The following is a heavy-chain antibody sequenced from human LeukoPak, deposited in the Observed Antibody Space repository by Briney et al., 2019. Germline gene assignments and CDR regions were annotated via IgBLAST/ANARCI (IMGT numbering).Heavy chain of an antibody. CDR3: ASGTFDDYGDYDRGDYFDH. J-gene: IGHJ4*02. CDR2: IYYSGLT. D-gene: IGHD4-17*01. CDR1: GGSVSSSNSY. Sequence: SETLSLTCTVSGGSVSSSNSYWGWIRQPPGKGPEWIASIYYSGLTYDNPSLKSRVSISIDPSKNHFSLKVSSVTAADTAVYYCASGTFDDYGDYDRGDYFDHWGQGTPVTVSS. V-gene: IGHV4-39*02.